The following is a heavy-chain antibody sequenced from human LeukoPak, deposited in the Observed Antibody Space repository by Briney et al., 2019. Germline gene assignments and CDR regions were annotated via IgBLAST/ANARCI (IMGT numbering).Heavy chain of an antibody. D-gene: IGHD1-26*01. V-gene: IGHV4-39*01. CDR2: IYYSGST. Sequence: SETLSLTCTVSGGSISSSSYYWGWIRQPPGKGLEWIGSIYYSGSTYYNPSLKSRVTISVDTSKNQTSLKLSSVTAADTAVYYCARPIYSGSYRHAFDIWGQGTMVTVSS. CDR1: GGSISSSSYY. CDR3: ARPIYSGSYRHAFDI. J-gene: IGHJ3*02.